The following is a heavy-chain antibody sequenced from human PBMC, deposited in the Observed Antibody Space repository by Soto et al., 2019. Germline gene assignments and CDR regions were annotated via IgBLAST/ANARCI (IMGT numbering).Heavy chain of an antibody. J-gene: IGHJ4*02. V-gene: IGHV2-5*02. CDR2: VYWDDDK. Sequence: QITLKESGPALVKPTQTLTLTCSFSGFSLNTRGVGVGWIRQPPGKALEWLTVVYWDDDKRFSPSLKSRLTITKDAPKNQVVLTMNNVAPVDTATYYCARLSWYDSGSQTYDYWGQGTLVTVSS. D-gene: IGHD3-10*01. CDR1: GFSLNTRGVG. CDR3: ARLSWYDSGSQTYDY.